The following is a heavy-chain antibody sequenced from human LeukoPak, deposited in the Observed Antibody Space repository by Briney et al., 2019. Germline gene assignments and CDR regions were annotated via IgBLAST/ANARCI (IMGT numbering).Heavy chain of an antibody. J-gene: IGHJ4*02. Sequence: GGSLRRSCSASGFTFISYAMSWVGQGPGIGLKWGSAISGSGGSTYYADSVKGRFTISTDNSKDTLYLQMNSLRAEDTAVYYCAKYSSGWYVPPSFDYWGQGTLVTVSS. D-gene: IGHD6-19*01. V-gene: IGHV3-23*01. CDR2: ISGSGGST. CDR3: AKYSSGWYVPPSFDY. CDR1: GFTFISYA.